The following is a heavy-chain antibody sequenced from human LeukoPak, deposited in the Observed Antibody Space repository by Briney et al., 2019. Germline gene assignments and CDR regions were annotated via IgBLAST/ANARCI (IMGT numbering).Heavy chain of an antibody. CDR1: GASISGSGYY. CDR2: IYHTGST. CDR3: ARRDWLIPPGENWYSDL. Sequence: PSETLSLTCAVSGASISGSGYYWGWIRQPPGMELQWIGNIYHTGSTYYNASLQSRVTISIDTSKNQFSLKLSSVTAADTAVYYCARRDWLIPPGENWYSDLWGRGTLVTVSS. D-gene: IGHD6-19*01. J-gene: IGHJ2*01. V-gene: IGHV4-39*01.